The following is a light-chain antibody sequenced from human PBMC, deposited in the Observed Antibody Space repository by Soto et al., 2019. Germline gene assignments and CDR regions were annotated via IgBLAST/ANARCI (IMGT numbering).Light chain of an antibody. J-gene: IGKJ1*01. CDR2: GAS. V-gene: IGKV3-20*01. CDR1: QSISSNF. Sequence: EIVLTQSPGTLSLSPGEGATLSCRASQSISSNFLAWYQQKRGQAPRLLIHGASNRATGIPDGFSGSGSGTDFTLTITRLEPEDFAVYYCQQYGGSPRTFGQGTKVEVK. CDR3: QQYGGSPRT.